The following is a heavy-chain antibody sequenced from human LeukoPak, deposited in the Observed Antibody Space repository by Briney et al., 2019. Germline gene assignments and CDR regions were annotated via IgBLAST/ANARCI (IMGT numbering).Heavy chain of an antibody. CDR3: ARDGIVGPVDY. CDR2: IYYSGST. Sequence: SETLSLTCTGAGGSISSYYWSLIRQPPGKGLYWIGYIYYSGSTNYNPSLKSRVTISVDTSKNQFSLKLSSVTAADTAVYYCARDGIVGPVDYWGQGTLVTVSS. CDR1: GGSISSYY. V-gene: IGHV4-59*01. J-gene: IGHJ4*02. D-gene: IGHD1-26*01.